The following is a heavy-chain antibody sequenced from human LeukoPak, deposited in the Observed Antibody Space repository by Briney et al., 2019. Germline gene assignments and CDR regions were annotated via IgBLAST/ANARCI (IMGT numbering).Heavy chain of an antibody. CDR2: IYYSGST. CDR3: ARQKYFDY. CDR1: GGSISSYY. Sequence: SETLSLTCTDSGGSISSYYWSWIRQPPGKGLEWIGYIYYSGSTNYNPSLKSRVTISVDTSKNQFSLKLSSVTAADTAVYYCARQKYFDYWGQGTLVTVSS. J-gene: IGHJ4*02. V-gene: IGHV4-59*08.